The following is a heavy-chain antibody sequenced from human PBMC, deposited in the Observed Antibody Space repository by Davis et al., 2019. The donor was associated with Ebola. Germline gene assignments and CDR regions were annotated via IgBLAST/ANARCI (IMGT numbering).Heavy chain of an antibody. CDR1: GNTLNQLS. J-gene: IGHJ4*02. D-gene: IGHD3-10*01. CDR3: AVVRGVISRYFGY. Sequence: ASVKVSCKVSGNTLNQLSMHWVRQAPGKGLEWMGGFDPEDGETIYAEKFQGRVTMTEDTSTDTAYMDLSSLRSEDTAVYYCAVVRGVISRYFGYWGQGTLVTVSS. CDR2: FDPEDGET. V-gene: IGHV1-24*01.